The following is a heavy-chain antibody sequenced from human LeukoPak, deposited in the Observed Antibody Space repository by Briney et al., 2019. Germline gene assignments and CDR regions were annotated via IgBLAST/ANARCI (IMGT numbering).Heavy chain of an antibody. Sequence: ASVTVSFTVSGYTLTELSMHWVRQAPGKGLEWMGGFDPEDGETIYAQKFQGRVTMTEDTSTDTAYMELSSLRSEDTAVYYCATFNYYDSSGYYVHIDYWGQGTLVTVSS. V-gene: IGHV1-24*01. J-gene: IGHJ4*02. D-gene: IGHD3-22*01. CDR2: FDPEDGET. CDR1: GYTLTELS. CDR3: ATFNYYDSSGYYVHIDY.